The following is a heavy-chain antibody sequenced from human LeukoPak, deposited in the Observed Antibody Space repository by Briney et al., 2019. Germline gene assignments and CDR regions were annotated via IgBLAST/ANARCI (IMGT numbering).Heavy chain of an antibody. J-gene: IGHJ4*02. D-gene: IGHD6-13*01. CDR3: ARGQDVGQQLVRGYYY. V-gene: IGHV4-34*01. CDR2: INHSGST. CDR1: SGSISSYY. Sequence: SETLSLTCTVSSGSISSYYWSWIRKPPGKGLEWIGEINHSGSTNYNPSLKSRVTISVDTSKNQFSLKLSSVTAADTAVYYCARGQDVGQQLVRGYYYWGQGTLVTVSS.